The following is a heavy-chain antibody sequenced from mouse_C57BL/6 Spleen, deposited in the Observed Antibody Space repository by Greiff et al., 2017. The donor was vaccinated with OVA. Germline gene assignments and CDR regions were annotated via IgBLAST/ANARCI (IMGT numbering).Heavy chain of an antibody. Sequence: QVQLQQPGAELVKPGASVKLSCKASGYTFTSYWMHWVKQRPGQGLEWIGMIHPNSGSTNYNEKLKSKATLTVDKSSSTAYMQLSSLTSEDSAVYYCAREDYVSSTMDYWGQGTSVTVSS. CDR1: GYTFTSYW. CDR2: IHPNSGST. CDR3: AREDYVSSTMDY. V-gene: IGHV1-64*01. J-gene: IGHJ4*01. D-gene: IGHD1-1*01.